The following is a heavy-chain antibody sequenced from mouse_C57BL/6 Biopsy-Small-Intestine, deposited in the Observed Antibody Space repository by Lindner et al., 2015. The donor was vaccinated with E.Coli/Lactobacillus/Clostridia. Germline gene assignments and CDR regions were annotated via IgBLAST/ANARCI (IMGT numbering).Heavy chain of an antibody. D-gene: IGHD2-14*01. CDR2: ISSGSSTI. CDR3: ARGYPAWFAY. Sequence: VQLQESWGGLVKPGGSLKLSCAASGFTFSDYGMHWVRQAPEKGLEWVAYISSGSSTIYYADTVKGRFTISRDNAKNTLFLQMTSLRSEDTAMYYCARGYPAWFAYWGQGDSGHCLC. J-gene: IGHJ3*01. V-gene: IGHV5-17*01. CDR1: GFTFSDYG.